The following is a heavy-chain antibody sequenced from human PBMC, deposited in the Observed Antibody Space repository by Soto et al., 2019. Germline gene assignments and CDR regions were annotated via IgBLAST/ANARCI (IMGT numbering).Heavy chain of an antibody. CDR1: GRSIGSISYY. V-gene: IGHV4-39*02. Sequence: ATLSLTFTVFGRSIGSISYYWGWVRQPPGKGLGRIGSIYYSASTSYSPSLKSRVTLSVHTSKNQFSLRLSSVTAAQPAVYYCAREDDILTGFDYWGQGTLVTVSS. CDR3: AREDDILTGFDY. CDR2: IYYSAST. D-gene: IGHD3-9*01. J-gene: IGHJ4*02.